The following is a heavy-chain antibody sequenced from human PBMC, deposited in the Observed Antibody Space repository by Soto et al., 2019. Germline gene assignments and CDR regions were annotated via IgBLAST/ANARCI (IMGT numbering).Heavy chain of an antibody. D-gene: IGHD1-7*01. Sequence: SVKVSCKASGGTFSSYAISWVRQAPGQGLEWMGGIIPIFGTANYAQKFQGRVTITADESTSTAYMELSSLRSEDTAVYYCARGAYNWNSYYYYGMDVWGQGTTVTAP. CDR1: GGTFSSYA. CDR2: IIPIFGTA. CDR3: ARGAYNWNSYYYYGMDV. V-gene: IGHV1-69*13. J-gene: IGHJ6*02.